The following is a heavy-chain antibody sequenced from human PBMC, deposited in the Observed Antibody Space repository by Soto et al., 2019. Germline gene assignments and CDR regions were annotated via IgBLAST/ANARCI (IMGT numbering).Heavy chain of an antibody. V-gene: IGHV4-59*08. D-gene: IGHD3-10*01. J-gene: IGHJ4*02. CDR3: ASRDGYGSGIQD. CDR2: MYYDGST. Sequence: QVQLQESGPGLVKPSQTLSLTCTVSGGSISSSDWTWIRQPPETGLEWIGKMYYDGSTDYNHSPKSRVTIALDTSKNQFSLDLSSATATDRAVYYCASRDGYGSGIQDWGQGTLVTVSS. CDR1: GGSISSSD.